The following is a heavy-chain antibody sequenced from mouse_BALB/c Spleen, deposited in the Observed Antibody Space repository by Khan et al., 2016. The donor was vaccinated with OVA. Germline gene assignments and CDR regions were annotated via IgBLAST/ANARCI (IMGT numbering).Heavy chain of an antibody. CDR1: GYSFTSYY. D-gene: IGHD2-2*01. V-gene: IGHV1S135*01. Sequence: VQLKQSGPELMKPGASVKISCKASGYSFTSYYIHWVKQSHGKSLEWIGYVDPFSGGTTSNQKFKGMATLTVDKSSSTAYIHFSNLTSEDSAVYYCTRQGYVAWFTYWGKGTLVTVSA. J-gene: IGHJ3*01. CDR2: VDPFSGGT. CDR3: TRQGYVAWFTY.